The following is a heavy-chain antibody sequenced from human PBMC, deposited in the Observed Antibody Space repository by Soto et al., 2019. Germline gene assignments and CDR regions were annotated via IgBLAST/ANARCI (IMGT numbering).Heavy chain of an antibody. CDR1: GFTFNNCA. CDR3: ARQDSSRRIDY. J-gene: IGHJ4*02. V-gene: IGHV3-23*01. CDR2: ISGSGAST. D-gene: IGHD6-13*01. Sequence: GGSLRLSCAASGFTFNNCAMTWVRQAPGKGLEWVSEISGSGASTYYADSVKGRVTISRDNSKNTLYLQVDSLRAEDTAVYYCARQDSSRRIDYWGQGTLVTVSS.